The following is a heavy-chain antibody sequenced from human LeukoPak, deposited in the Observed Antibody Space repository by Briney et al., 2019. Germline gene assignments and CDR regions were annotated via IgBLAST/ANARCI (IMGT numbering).Heavy chain of an antibody. V-gene: IGHV3-9*01. D-gene: IGHD3-10*01. CDR3: GKSTVGRYNYHMDV. Sequence: GGSLRLSCVASGFSFDDYAMHWVRQAPGKGLEWVSGVSWDGNNIGYADSVKGRFTISRDNAKNSLYLQMNSLRAEDTALYYCGKSTVGRYNYHMDVWGKGTTVTVSS. CDR2: VSWDGNNI. CDR1: GFSFDDYA. J-gene: IGHJ6*03.